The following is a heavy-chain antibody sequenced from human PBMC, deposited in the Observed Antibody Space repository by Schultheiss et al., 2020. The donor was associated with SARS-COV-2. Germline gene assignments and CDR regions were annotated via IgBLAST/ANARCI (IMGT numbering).Heavy chain of an antibody. CDR1: GFTVSSNY. V-gene: IGHV3-53*04. D-gene: IGHD2-2*01. CDR3: ATAAIVVPAAMGAFDI. J-gene: IGHJ3*02. CDR2: IYSGGST. Sequence: GGSLRLSCAASGFTVSSNYMSWVRQAPGKGLEWVSVIYSGGSTYYAVSVKGRFTISRHNSKNTLYLQMNSLRAEDTAVYYCATAAIVVPAAMGAFDIWGQGTMVTVSS.